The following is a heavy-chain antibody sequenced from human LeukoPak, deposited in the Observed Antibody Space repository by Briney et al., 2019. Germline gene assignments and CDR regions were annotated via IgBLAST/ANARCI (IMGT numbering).Heavy chain of an antibody. V-gene: IGHV4-34*01. D-gene: IGHD3-10*01. CDR2: INHSGST. CDR3: ARGGYYGSGNDFRFDP. Sequence: PSETLSLTCAVYGGSFSGYYWSWIRQPPGKGLEWIGEINHSGSTNYNPSLKSRVTISVDTSKNQFSLKLSSVTAADTAVYYWARGGYYGSGNDFRFDPWGQGTLVTVSS. J-gene: IGHJ5*02. CDR1: GGSFSGYY.